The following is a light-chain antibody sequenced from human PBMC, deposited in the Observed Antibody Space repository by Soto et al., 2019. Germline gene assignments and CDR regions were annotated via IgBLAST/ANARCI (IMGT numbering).Light chain of an antibody. Sequence: QSVLTQPASVSGSPGQSIAISCTGTSSDVGAYNYVSWYQQYPGTAPKLIIYDVTNRPSGVSSRFSGSKSGNTASLTISGLQAEDEADYYCSSYTTYNTGVFGTGTTVTVL. CDR2: DVT. J-gene: IGLJ1*01. V-gene: IGLV2-14*01. CDR1: SSDVGAYNY. CDR3: SSYTTYNTGV.